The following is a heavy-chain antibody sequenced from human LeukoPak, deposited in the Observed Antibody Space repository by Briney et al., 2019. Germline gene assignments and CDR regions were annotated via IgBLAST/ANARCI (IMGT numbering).Heavy chain of an antibody. V-gene: IGHV4-38-2*02. CDR2: MYHSGTT. CDR1: GYSISSGYH. D-gene: IGHD6-13*01. CDR3: ARRGIAAAVSLGNYYYYYYMDV. Sequence: PSETLSLTCTVSGYSISSGYHWGWIRQPPGKGLEWIGSMYHSGTTYYNPSLKSRVTISVDTSKNQFSLKLSSVTAADTAVYYCARRGIAAAVSLGNYYYYYYMDVWGKGTTVTISS. J-gene: IGHJ6*03.